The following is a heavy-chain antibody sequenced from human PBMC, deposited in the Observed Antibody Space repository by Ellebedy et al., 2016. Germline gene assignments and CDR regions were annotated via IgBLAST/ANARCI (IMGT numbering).Heavy chain of an antibody. V-gene: IGHV3-30*03. Sequence: GGSLRLSCVGSGFIFSTYVMYWIRQPPGKGLEWVAVITSDGGKTYYADSVKGRFSISRDNSQSTLFLQMNSLRPEDTAMYYCAYLEFGVFEGEGAYDIWGHGTMVTVSP. CDR1: GFIFSTYV. CDR2: ITSDGGKT. J-gene: IGHJ3*02. CDR3: AYLEFGVFEGEGAYDI. D-gene: IGHD3-16*01.